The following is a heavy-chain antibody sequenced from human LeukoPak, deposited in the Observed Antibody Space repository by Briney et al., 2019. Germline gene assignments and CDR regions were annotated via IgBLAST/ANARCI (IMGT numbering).Heavy chain of an antibody. CDR1: GGSISSGGYY. V-gene: IGHV4-31*03. CDR3: ARGLRDYYDSSGYTDY. Sequence: PSQTLSLTCTVSGGSISSGGYYWSWIRQHPGKGLEWIGYIYYSGSTYYNPSLKSRVTISVDTSKNQFSLKLSSVTAADTAVYYCARGLRDYYDSSGYTDYWGQGTLVTVSS. J-gene: IGHJ4*02. CDR2: IYYSGST. D-gene: IGHD3-22*01.